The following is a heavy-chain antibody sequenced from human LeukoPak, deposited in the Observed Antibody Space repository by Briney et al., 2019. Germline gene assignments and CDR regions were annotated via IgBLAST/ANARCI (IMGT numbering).Heavy chain of an antibody. Sequence: PSETLSLTCTVSGGSMSTHYWSWIRQPPGKGLEWLGYIFYTGSTNYNPSLKCRVTMSIDTSKNQFSLKLSSVTAADTAVYYCTRTYCSSSIDYWSQGALVTVSS. CDR1: GGSMSTHY. D-gene: IGHD6-6*01. CDR3: TRTYCSSSIDY. CDR2: IFYTGST. V-gene: IGHV4-59*11. J-gene: IGHJ4*02.